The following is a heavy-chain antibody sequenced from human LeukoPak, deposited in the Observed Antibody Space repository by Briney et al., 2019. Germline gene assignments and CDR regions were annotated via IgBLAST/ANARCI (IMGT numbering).Heavy chain of an antibody. Sequence: SVKVSCKASGGTFSSYANSWVRQAPGQGLEWMGGIIPIFGTANYALKFQGRVTITTDESTSTAYMELSSLRSEDTAVYYCARGVDSSSPYYYYYYMDVWGKGTTVTVSS. D-gene: IGHD6-6*01. CDR1: GGTFSSYA. CDR3: ARGVDSSSPYYYYYYMDV. V-gene: IGHV1-69*05. CDR2: IIPIFGTA. J-gene: IGHJ6*03.